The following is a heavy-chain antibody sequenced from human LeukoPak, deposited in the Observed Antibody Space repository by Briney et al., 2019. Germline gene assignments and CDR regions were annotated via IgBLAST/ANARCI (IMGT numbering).Heavy chain of an antibody. CDR2: IRRKAHGGTT. D-gene: IGHD3-22*01. Sequence: GGSLRLSCTTSGFTFGDYAMSWVRQAPGKGLEWVSFIRRKAHGGTTEYAASVKGRFSSSRDDSKSIAYLQMDSLKTEDTAVYFCTRVTYYYDNSGYFHFDSWGQGSLVTVSS. J-gene: IGHJ4*02. CDR1: GFTFGDYA. V-gene: IGHV3-49*04. CDR3: TRVTYYYDNSGYFHFDS.